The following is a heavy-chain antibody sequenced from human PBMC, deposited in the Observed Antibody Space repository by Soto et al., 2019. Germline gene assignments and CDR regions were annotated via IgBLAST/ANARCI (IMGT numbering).Heavy chain of an antibody. Sequence: EVQLVESGGGLVQLGGSLRLSCAASGFTFSTYWMHWVRQAPGQGPVWVSRIKSDGSGTYYADSVEGRFTISRDNAQNTLYLQMNSLRVEDTAVYYCARGDCDHYEGNGYLGRHWGQGTLVTVS. J-gene: IGHJ4*02. CDR1: GFTFSTYW. CDR2: IKSDGSGT. V-gene: IGHV3-74*01. CDR3: ARGDCDHYEGNGYLGRH. D-gene: IGHD3-22*01.